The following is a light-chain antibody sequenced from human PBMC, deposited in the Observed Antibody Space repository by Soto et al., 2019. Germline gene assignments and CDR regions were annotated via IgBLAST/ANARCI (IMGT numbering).Light chain of an antibody. V-gene: IGKV3-15*01. CDR3: QQYNKWPRT. CDR1: QSISSD. Sequence: EIVMAQSASTLSVSPGERATLSCRASQSISSDVAWYQHKPGQAPRLLIYGASTTATGIPARFSGSGSGTEFTLTISSLQSEDFAVYNCQQYNKWPRTFGQRTKVDI. J-gene: IGKJ2*01. CDR2: GAS.